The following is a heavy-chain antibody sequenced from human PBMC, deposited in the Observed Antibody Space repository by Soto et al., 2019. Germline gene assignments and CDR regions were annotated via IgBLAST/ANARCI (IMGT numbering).Heavy chain of an antibody. Sequence: QVQLVQSGAEVKKPGSSVKVSCKAPGGTFSSYAISWVRQAPGQGLEWRGGIIPIFGTANYAQKVQGRVTITADESTSTGYMELSRLRSEDTAVYYCARSQGGSSSLDIYYYYYYGMDVWGQGTTVTVSS. J-gene: IGHJ6*02. V-gene: IGHV1-69*01. CDR3: ARSQGGSSSLDIYYYYYYGMDV. D-gene: IGHD2-15*01. CDR1: GGTFSSYA. CDR2: IIPIFGTA.